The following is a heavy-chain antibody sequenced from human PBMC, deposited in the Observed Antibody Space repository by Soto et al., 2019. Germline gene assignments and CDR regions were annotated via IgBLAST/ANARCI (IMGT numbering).Heavy chain of an antibody. J-gene: IGHJ4*02. CDR3: ARVGSYYDISGYYRSFDY. CDR1: GGTFSSYG. V-gene: IGHV1-18*01. Sequence: ASVKVSCKASGGTFSSYGISWVRQAPGQGLEWMGWISAYNGNTNYAQKLQGRVTMTTGTSTSTAYMELRSRRSDDTAVYYCARVGSYYDISGYYRSFDYWGQGTLVTVSS. CDR2: ISAYNGNT. D-gene: IGHD3-22*01.